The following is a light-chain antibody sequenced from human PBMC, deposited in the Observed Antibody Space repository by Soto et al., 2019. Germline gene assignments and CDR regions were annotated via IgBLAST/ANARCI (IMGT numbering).Light chain of an antibody. V-gene: IGKV4-1*01. J-gene: IGKJ5*01. CDR2: WAS. CDR1: QSVLSNSNNKNY. CDR3: QQYFTTPIT. Sequence: DIVMTQSPDSLAVSLGERATINCKSSQSVLSNSNNKNYLAWYQQTPGQPPRLLISWASTREFGVPDRFSGSESGTDFTLTISSLQAEDVAVSYCQQYFTTPITFGQGTRLEI.